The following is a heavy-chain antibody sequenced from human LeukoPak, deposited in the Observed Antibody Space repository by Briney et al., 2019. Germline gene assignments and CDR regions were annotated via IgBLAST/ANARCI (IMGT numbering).Heavy chain of an antibody. J-gene: IGHJ6*02. V-gene: IGHV1-24*01. D-gene: IGHD3-3*01. CDR1: GYTLTELS. Sequence: GASVKVSCKVSGYTLTELSMHWVRQAPGKGLEWMGGFDPEDGETSYAQKFQGRVTMTRDTSTSTVYMELSSLRSEDTAVYYCARETIFGVVTGTDVWGQGTTVTVSS. CDR2: FDPEDGET. CDR3: ARETIFGVVTGTDV.